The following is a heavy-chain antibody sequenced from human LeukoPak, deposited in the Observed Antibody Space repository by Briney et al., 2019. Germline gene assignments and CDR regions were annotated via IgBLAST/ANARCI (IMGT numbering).Heavy chain of an antibody. J-gene: IGHJ6*02. CDR1: GFIVSTNY. D-gene: IGHD3-3*01. V-gene: IGHV3-66*01. Sequence: GGSLRLSCAASGFIVSTNYVTWVRQAPRKGLEWVSIIYSDGSTYYADSAKGRFTISIDNSKNTLYLQMNSLGAEDTAVYYCARDRFNGMDVWGQGTTVTVSS. CDR3: ARDRFNGMDV. CDR2: IYSDGST.